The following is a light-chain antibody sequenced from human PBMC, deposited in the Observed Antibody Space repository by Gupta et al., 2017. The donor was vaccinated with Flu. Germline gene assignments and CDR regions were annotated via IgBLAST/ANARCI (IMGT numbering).Light chain of an antibody. CDR2: EVN. J-gene: IGLJ2*01. Sequence: QSALTQPASVSGSPGQSITISCTGTSSDIGYNHVSWYQQYPGKAPKVMIYEVNIRPSGISDRFSGSKSGNTASLTISGLQAEDEADYYCASYTGSSTWLFGGGTKLTVL. CDR1: SSDIGYNH. V-gene: IGLV2-14*03. CDR3: ASYTGSSTWL.